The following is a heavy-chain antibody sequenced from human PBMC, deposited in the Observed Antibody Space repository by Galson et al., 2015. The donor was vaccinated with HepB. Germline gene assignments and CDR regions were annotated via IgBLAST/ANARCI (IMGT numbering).Heavy chain of an antibody. CDR1: GYTLTELS. J-gene: IGHJ2*01. CDR3: ATVAQTTVTSRRYFDL. V-gene: IGHV1-24*01. Sequence: SVKVSCKVSGYTLTELSMHWVRQAPGKGLEWMGGFDPEDGETIYAQKFQGRVTMTEDTSTDTAYMELSSLRSEDTAVYYCATVAQTTVTSRRYFDLWGRGTLVTVSS. CDR2: FDPEDGET. D-gene: IGHD4-17*01.